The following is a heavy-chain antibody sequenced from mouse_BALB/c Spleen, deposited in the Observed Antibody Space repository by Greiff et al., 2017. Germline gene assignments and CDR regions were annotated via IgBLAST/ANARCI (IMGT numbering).Heavy chain of an antibody. CDR3: ARRDGYAMDY. CDR2: ISSGGSYT. D-gene: IGHD2-3*01. V-gene: IGHV5-9*02. CDR1: GFAFSSYD. Sequence: EVKLMESGGGLVKPGGSLKLSCAASGFAFSSYDMSWVRQTPEKRLEWVAYISSGGSYTYYPDSVKGRFTISRDNAKNTLYLQMSSLRSEDTAMYYCARRDGYAMDYWGQGTSVTVSS. J-gene: IGHJ4*01.